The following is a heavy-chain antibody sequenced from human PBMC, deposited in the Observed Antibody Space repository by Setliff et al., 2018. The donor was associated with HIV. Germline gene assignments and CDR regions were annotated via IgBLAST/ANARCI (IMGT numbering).Heavy chain of an antibody. Sequence: SETLSLTCAVYGGSFSGHYWSWIRQTPGTGLEWIGDISHSGSTNYNPSLKSRVTISVDTSKNQFSLRLTSVTAADTAVYFCARGSRSPLVNKFRVSPAFDYWGQGTLVTVSS. V-gene: IGHV4-34*01. CDR1: GGSFSGHY. J-gene: IGHJ4*01. D-gene: IGHD3-3*01. CDR2: ISHSGST. CDR3: ARGSRSPLVNKFRVSPAFDY.